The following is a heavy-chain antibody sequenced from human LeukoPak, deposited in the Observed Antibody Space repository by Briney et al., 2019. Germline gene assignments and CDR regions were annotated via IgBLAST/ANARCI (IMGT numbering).Heavy chain of an antibody. D-gene: IGHD1-1*01. Sequence: PSETLSLTCTVSGGSISSYYWSWIRQPPGKGLEWIGYIYYSGSTNYNPSLKSRVTISVDTSKNQFSLKLSSVTAADTAVYYCARGPNEPNFDYWGQGTPVTVSS. V-gene: IGHV4-59*01. J-gene: IGHJ4*02. CDR2: IYYSGST. CDR3: ARGPNEPNFDY. CDR1: GGSISSYY.